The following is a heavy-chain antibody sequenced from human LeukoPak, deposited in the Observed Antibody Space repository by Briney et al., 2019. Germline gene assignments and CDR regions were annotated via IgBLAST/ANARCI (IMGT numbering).Heavy chain of an antibody. CDR3: AKLVRMTTVTIWFDP. V-gene: IGHV3-23*01. Sequence: GGSLRLSWAASGFTFSSYAMSWVRQAPGNGLEWVSAISGSGGSTYYADSVKGRFTISRDNSKNTLYLQMNSLRAEDTAVYYCAKLVRMTTVTIWFDPWGQGTLVTVSS. CDR2: ISGSGGST. CDR1: GFTFSSYA. D-gene: IGHD4-17*01. J-gene: IGHJ5*02.